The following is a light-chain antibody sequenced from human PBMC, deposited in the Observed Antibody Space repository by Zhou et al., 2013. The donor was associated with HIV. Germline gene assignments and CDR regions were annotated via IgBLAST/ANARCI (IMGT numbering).Light chain of an antibody. Sequence: EIVLTQSPATLSLSPGERATLSCRASQNVNNYLAWYQQKPGQAPRLLIYDASNRATGIPARFSGSGSGTDFTLTISSLEPEDFALYYCQQRSNWLTFGGGTKVEIK. CDR3: QQRSNWLT. J-gene: IGKJ4*01. V-gene: IGKV3-11*01. CDR2: DAS. CDR1: QNVNNY.